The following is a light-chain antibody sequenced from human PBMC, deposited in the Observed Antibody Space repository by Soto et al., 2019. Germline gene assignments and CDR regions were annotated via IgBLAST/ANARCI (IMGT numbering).Light chain of an antibody. Sequence: QSALTQPASVSGSPGQSITLSCTGTSSDIGGYDYVSWYQRHPGKAPKLIIYDVNNRPSGVSNRFSGSKSGNTASLTISGLHAEDEADYYCTSYASGSSHLVFGGGTKVTVL. CDR3: TSYASGSSHLV. CDR1: SSDIGGYDY. J-gene: IGLJ2*01. V-gene: IGLV2-14*01. CDR2: DVN.